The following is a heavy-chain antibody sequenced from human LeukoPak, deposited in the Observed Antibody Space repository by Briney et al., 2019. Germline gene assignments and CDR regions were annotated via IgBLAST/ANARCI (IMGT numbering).Heavy chain of an antibody. CDR3: ARSAYYYDSRGYHNFYHYGMDV. Sequence: GGSLRLSCAASGFTFSSYGMHWVRQAPGKGLEWVAVISYDGSNKYYADSVKGRFTISRDNSKNTLYLQMNSLRAEDTAVYYCARSAYYYDSRGYHNFYHYGMDVWGQGTTVTVSS. CDR1: GFTFSSYG. J-gene: IGHJ6*02. V-gene: IGHV3-30*03. D-gene: IGHD3-22*01. CDR2: ISYDGSNK.